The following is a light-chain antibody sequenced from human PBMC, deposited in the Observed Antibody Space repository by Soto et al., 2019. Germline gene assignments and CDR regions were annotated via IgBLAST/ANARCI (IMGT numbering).Light chain of an antibody. CDR1: QSISSN. V-gene: IGKV3-15*01. J-gene: IGKJ2*01. CDR2: GAY. CDR3: HQYNNWPYT. Sequence: EIVMTQSPATLSVSPGERATLSCRSSQSISSNLAWYQQKPGQDPRLLVYGAYTRATSFPARFSGSGSGTEFTLTISSLQSEDFAVYYCHQYNNWPYTFGQGTKLAIK.